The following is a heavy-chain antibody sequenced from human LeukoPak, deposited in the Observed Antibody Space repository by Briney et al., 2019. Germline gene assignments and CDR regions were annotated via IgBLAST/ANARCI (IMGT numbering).Heavy chain of an antibody. V-gene: IGHV4-59*01. CDR2: IYYSGST. J-gene: IGHJ4*02. Sequence: SETLSLTCTVSGGSISSYYWSWIRQPPGKGLEWIGYIYYSGSTNYNPSLKSRVTISVDTSKDQFSLKLSSVTAADTAVYYCARYAPLLGPDYWGQGTLVTVSS. D-gene: IGHD3-10*01. CDR3: ARYAPLLGPDY. CDR1: GGSISSYY.